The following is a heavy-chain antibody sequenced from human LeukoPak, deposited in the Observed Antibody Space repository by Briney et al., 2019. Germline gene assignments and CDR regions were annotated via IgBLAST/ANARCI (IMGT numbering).Heavy chain of an antibody. D-gene: IGHD6-19*01. CDR2: IKEDGSDK. J-gene: IGHJ4*01. CDR1: GFTFSSYW. Sequence: PGGSLRLSCAASGFTFSSYWMSWVRQAPGKGLEWLANIKEDGSDKYSVDSVKGRFTISRDNAKNSLYLQMNNLRVEDTAVYYCAIAGYTSGYDYWGQGTLVTVFS. CDR3: AIAGYTSGYDY. V-gene: IGHV3-7*01.